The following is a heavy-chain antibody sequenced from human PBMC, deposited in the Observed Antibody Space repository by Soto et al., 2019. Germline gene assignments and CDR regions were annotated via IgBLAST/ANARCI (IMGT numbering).Heavy chain of an antibody. D-gene: IGHD5-12*01. V-gene: IGHV4-34*01. CDR2: INHSVST. J-gene: IGHJ4*02. CDR1: GGSFSGYY. Sequence: SETLSLTCAGYGGSFSGYYWSCIRHPPGNGLEWIGEINHSVSTNYNPSLKSRVTISVDTSKNQFSLKLSSVTAADTAVYYCAGSPVATIYGGYFDYWGQGTLVTVSS. CDR3: AGSPVATIYGGYFDY.